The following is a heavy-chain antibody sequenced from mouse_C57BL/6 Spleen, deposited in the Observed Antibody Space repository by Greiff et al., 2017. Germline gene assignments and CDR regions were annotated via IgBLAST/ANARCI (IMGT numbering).Heavy chain of an antibody. D-gene: IGHD1-1*01. CDR3: AREVTTVVEGYFDV. CDR1: GFTFSDYY. Sequence: EVMLVESEGGLVQPGSSMKLSCTASGFTFSDYYMAWVRQVPEKGLEWVANINYDGSSTYYLDSLKSRFIISRDNAKNILYLQMSSRKSEDTATYYCAREVTTVVEGYFDVWGTGTTVTVSS. J-gene: IGHJ1*03. V-gene: IGHV5-16*01. CDR2: INYDGSST.